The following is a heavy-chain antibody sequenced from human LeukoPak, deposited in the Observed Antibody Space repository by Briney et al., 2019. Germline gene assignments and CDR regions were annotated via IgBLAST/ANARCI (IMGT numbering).Heavy chain of an antibody. J-gene: IGHJ4*02. V-gene: IGHV4-59*01. Sequence: PSETLSLTCTVSGGSISSYYWSWIRQPPGKGLGWIGYIYYSGSTNYNPSLKSRVTISVDTSKNQFSLKLSSVTAADTAVHYCAREKPGGSFDYWGQGTLVTVSS. D-gene: IGHD2-15*01. CDR3: AREKPGGSFDY. CDR1: GGSISSYY. CDR2: IYYSGST.